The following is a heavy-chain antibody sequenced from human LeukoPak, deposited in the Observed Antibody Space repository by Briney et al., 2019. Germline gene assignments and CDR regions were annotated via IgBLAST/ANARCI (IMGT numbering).Heavy chain of an antibody. D-gene: IGHD1-26*01. Sequence: PSETLSLTCTVSGVSISSYYWSWIRQPAGKGLEWIGRIHTSGSINYNPSLKSRVTMSVDTSKNQFSLKLSSVTAADTAVYYCARAQSGSYLGNWFDPWGQGTLVTVSS. CDR1: GVSISSYY. CDR2: IHTSGSI. J-gene: IGHJ5*02. V-gene: IGHV4-4*07. CDR3: ARAQSGSYLGNWFDP.